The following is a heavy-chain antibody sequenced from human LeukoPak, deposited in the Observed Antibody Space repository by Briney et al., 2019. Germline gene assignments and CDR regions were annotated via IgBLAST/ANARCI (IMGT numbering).Heavy chain of an antibody. D-gene: IGHD3-10*01. CDR2: IYYSGST. CDR3: ARGITMVRGALDP. J-gene: IGHJ5*02. Sequence: SETLSLTCTVSGGSISSGDYYWSWICQPPGKGLEWIGYIYYSGSTYYNPSLKSRVTISVDTSKNQFSLKLSSVTAADTAVYYCARGITMVRGALDPWGQGTLVTVSS. CDR1: GGSISSGDYY. V-gene: IGHV4-30-4*08.